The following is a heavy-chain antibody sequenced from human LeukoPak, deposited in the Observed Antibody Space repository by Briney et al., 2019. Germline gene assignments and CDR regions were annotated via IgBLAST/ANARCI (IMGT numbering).Heavy chain of an antibody. Sequence: SSETLSLTCTVSGGSISSYYWSWIRQPPGKGLEWVGYFYYSGSTNYNPSLKSRVTTSVDTSKNQLSLKLSSVTAADTAVYYCARVIGYCSSTSCFGYFDYWGQGTLVTVSS. CDR2: FYYSGST. D-gene: IGHD2-2*01. CDR3: ARVIGYCSSTSCFGYFDY. V-gene: IGHV4-59*08. J-gene: IGHJ4*02. CDR1: GGSISSYY.